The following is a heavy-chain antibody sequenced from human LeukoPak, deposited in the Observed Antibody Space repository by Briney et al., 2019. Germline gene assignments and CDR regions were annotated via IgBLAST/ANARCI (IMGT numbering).Heavy chain of an antibody. Sequence: ASVKVSCKASGGTFSSYAISWVRQAPGQGLEWMGGIIPIFGTANYAQKFQGRVTITADKSTSTAYMELSSLRSEDTAVYYCARDHAIAAAGTGWFDPWGQGTLVTVSS. V-gene: IGHV1-69*06. CDR1: GGTFSSYA. J-gene: IGHJ5*02. CDR3: ARDHAIAAAGTGWFDP. D-gene: IGHD6-13*01. CDR2: IIPIFGTA.